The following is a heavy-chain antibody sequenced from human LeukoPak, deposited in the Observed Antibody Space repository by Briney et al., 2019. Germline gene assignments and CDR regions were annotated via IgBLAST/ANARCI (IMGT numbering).Heavy chain of an antibody. V-gene: IGHV4-59*01. J-gene: IGHJ3*02. CDR1: GGSIRNYY. Sequence: SETLSLTCTVSGGSIRNYYWTWIRQTPGKGLEWVGYMYHSRSTNSSPSLKSRVTISIDTSVNNFSLKLRSVTAADTAVYYCATSSTLTTYAFDIWGPGSMVTVSS. CDR2: MYHSRST. CDR3: ATSSTLTTYAFDI. D-gene: IGHD4-17*01.